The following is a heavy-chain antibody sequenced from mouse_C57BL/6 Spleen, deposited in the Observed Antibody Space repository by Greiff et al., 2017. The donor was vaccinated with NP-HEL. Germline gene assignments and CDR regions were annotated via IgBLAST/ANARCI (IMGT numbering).Heavy chain of an antibody. Sequence: VQLRQSGPELVKPGASVKISCKASGYTFTDYYMNWVKQSHGKSLEWIGDINPNNGGTSYNQKFKGKATLTVDKSSSTAYMELRSLTSEDSAVYYCAREGGLRRSYFDYWGQGTTLTVSS. D-gene: IGHD2-4*01. CDR1: GYTFTDYY. CDR3: AREGGLRRSYFDY. V-gene: IGHV1-26*01. CDR2: INPNNGGT. J-gene: IGHJ2*01.